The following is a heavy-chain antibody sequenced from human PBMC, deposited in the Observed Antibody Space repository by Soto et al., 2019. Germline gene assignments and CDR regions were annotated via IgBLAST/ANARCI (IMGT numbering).Heavy chain of an antibody. V-gene: IGHV3-33*01. D-gene: IGHD1-7*01. Sequence: PGGSLRLSCAASGFTFSSYGMHWVRQAPGKGLEWVAVIWYDGSNKYYADSVKGRFTISRDNSENTLYLQMNSLRAEDTAVYYCARDRNYGDYYYGMDVWGQGTTVTVSS. J-gene: IGHJ6*02. CDR1: GFTFSSYG. CDR3: ARDRNYGDYYYGMDV. CDR2: IWYDGSNK.